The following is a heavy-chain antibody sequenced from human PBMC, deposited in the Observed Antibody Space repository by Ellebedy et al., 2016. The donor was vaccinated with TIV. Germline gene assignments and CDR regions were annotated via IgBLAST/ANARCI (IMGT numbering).Heavy chain of an antibody. Sequence: GESLKISXAASGFTFSSYAMTWVRQAPGKGLEWVSSISGGAGRTHYTDSVRGRFTISRDDSKSTLYLQMNSLRADDTAVYFCAKDSSDSNYVEVLEIWGQGTMVAVSS. J-gene: IGHJ3*02. D-gene: IGHD4-11*01. CDR3: AKDSSDSNYVEVLEI. CDR2: ISGGAGRT. V-gene: IGHV3-23*01. CDR1: GFTFSSYA.